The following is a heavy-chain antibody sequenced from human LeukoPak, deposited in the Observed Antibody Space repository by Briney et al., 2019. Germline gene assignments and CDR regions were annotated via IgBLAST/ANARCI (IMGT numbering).Heavy chain of an antibody. Sequence: SETLSLTCTVSGGSISSYYWSWIRQPPGKGLEWIGYIYYSGSTNYNPSLKSRVTISVDTSKNQFSLKLSSVTAADTAVYYCASCGYSGDDYYYGMDVWGQGTTVTVSS. V-gene: IGHV4-59*01. CDR1: GGSISSYY. CDR2: IYYSGST. J-gene: IGHJ6*02. D-gene: IGHD5-18*01. CDR3: ASCGYSGDDYYYGMDV.